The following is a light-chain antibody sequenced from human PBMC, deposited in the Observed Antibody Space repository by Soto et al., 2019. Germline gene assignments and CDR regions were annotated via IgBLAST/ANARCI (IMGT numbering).Light chain of an antibody. Sequence: EIVMTQSPATLSVSPGERATLSCRASQSVSSNLAWYQQKPGQAPRLLIYGASTRATGIPARFSGSGSGTDVTLTISSLQSEDFAVYYCQQYNNWQWTFGQGTKVEIK. CDR3: QQYNNWQWT. CDR1: QSVSSN. J-gene: IGKJ1*01. CDR2: GAS. V-gene: IGKV3-15*01.